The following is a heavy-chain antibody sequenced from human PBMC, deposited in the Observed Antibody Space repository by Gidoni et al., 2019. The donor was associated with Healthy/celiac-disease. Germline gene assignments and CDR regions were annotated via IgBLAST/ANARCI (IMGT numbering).Heavy chain of an antibody. D-gene: IGHD2-2*01. CDR2: IDPSDSYT. J-gene: IGHJ6*02. V-gene: IGHV5-10-1*03. CDR1: GYSFTSYW. Sequence: EVQLVQSGAEVKKPGESLRISCKGSGYSFTSYWIRGVRQRPGKGLEWMGRIDPSDSYTNYRPSFQGHVTISADKSISTAYLQWSSLKASDTAMYYCARHSLVGHIVVVPAATYYYYGMDVWGQGTTVTVSS. CDR3: ARHSLVGHIVVVPAATYYYYGMDV.